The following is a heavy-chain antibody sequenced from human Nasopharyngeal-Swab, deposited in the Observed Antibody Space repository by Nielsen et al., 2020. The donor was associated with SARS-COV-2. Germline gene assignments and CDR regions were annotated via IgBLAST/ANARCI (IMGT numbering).Heavy chain of an antibody. CDR3: ATPRNDFWSGFDY. D-gene: IGHD3-3*01. V-gene: IGHV4-39*01. Sequence: SETLSLTCTVSGGSISSSSYYWGWIRQPPGKGLEWIGSIYYSGSTYYNPSLKSRVTISVETSKNQFSLKLSSVTAADTAVYYCATPRNDFWSGFDYWGQGTLVTVSS. J-gene: IGHJ4*02. CDR2: IYYSGST. CDR1: GGSISSSSYY.